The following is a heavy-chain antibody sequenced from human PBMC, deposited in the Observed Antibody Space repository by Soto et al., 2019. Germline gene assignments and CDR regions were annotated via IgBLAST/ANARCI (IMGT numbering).Heavy chain of an antibody. V-gene: IGHV3-21*01. J-gene: IGHJ6*02. CDR2: ISSSSSYI. D-gene: IGHD3-10*01. Sequence: PGGSLRLSCAASGFTFSSYSMNWVRQAPGKGLEWVSSISSSSSYIYYADSVKGRFTISRDNAKNSLYLQMNSLRAEDTAVYYCARDASVLLWFGEAMDVWGQGTTVTVSS. CDR3: ARDASVLLWFGEAMDV. CDR1: GFTFSSYS.